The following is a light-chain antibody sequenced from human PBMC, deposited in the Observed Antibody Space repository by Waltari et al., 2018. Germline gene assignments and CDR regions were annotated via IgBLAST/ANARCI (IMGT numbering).Light chain of an antibody. CDR2: KAS. V-gene: IGKV1-5*03. J-gene: IGKJ1*01. Sequence: DIQMTQSPSTLSASVGYRVTITCRASQSISSWLAWYQQKPGKAPKLLIYKASSLESGVPSRFSGSGSGTEFTLTISSLQPDDFATYYCQQYNSYSGKFGQGTKVEIK. CDR1: QSISSW. CDR3: QQYNSYSGK.